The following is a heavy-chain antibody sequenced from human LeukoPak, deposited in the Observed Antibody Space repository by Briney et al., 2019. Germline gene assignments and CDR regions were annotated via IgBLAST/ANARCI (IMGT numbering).Heavy chain of an antibody. CDR3: ARDLRYSSSSSGYYYMDV. CDR2: INPNSGGT. J-gene: IGHJ6*03. V-gene: IGHV1-2*02. CDR1: GYTFTGYY. D-gene: IGHD6-6*01. Sequence: ASVKVSCKASGYTFTGYYMHWVRQAPGQGLEWMGWINPNSGGTNYAQKFQGRVTMTRDTSISTAYMELSRLRSDDTAVYYCARDLRYSSSSSGYYYMDVWGKGTTVTVSS.